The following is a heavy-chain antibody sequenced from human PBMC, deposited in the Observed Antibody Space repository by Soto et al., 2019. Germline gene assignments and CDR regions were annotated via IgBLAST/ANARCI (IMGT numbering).Heavy chain of an antibody. CDR3: ATRVYYYYMDV. CDR1: SGSISSSNW. V-gene: IGHV4-4*02. Sequence: SETLSLTCAVSSGSISSSNWWSWVRQPPGKGLEWIGEIYHSGSTNYNPSLKSRVTISVDKSKNQFSLKLSSVTAADTAVYYCATRVYYYYMDVWGKGTTVTVSS. J-gene: IGHJ6*03. CDR2: IYHSGST.